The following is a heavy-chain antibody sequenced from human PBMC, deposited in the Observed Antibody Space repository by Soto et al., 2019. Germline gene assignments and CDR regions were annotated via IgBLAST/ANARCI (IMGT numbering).Heavy chain of an antibody. CDR3: ARDDPNWNYVPFDY. CDR2: INPNSGGT. CDR1: GYSFTAYY. J-gene: IGHJ4*02. V-gene: IGHV1-2*02. Sequence: QVQLVQSGAEVKKPGASVKVSCKASGYSFTAYYMHWVRQAPGQGLEWMGWINPNSGGTNYAQKFQGRVTRTRDTSLSTAYMELSRLRSDDTAVYYCARDDPNWNYVPFDYWGQGTLVTVSS. D-gene: IGHD1-7*01.